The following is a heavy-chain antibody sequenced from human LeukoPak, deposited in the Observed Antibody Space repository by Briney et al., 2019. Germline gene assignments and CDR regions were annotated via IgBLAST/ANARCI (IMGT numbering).Heavy chain of an antibody. CDR1: GFTFSSYS. D-gene: IGHD2-15*01. Sequence: GGSLRLSCAASGFTFSSYSMNWVRQAPGKGLEWVSSISTSSSYINYADSVKGRFTISRDNAKNSLYLQMNSLRAEDTAVYYCARDCSGGSCYSSFDYWGQGTLVTVSS. V-gene: IGHV3-21*01. CDR3: ARDCSGGSCYSSFDY. J-gene: IGHJ4*02. CDR2: ISTSSSYI.